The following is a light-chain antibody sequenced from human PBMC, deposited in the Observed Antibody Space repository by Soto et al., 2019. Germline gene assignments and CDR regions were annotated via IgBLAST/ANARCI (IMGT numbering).Light chain of an antibody. J-gene: IGKJ1*01. CDR2: KAS. Sequence: DIQMTQSPSTLSASVGDRVIVICRASQSISSWLAWYQQKPGKAPKLLIYKASSLESGVPSRFSSSGSGTEFTLTISSLQPDDFATYYCQQYNSYLWTFGQGTKVDIK. V-gene: IGKV1-5*03. CDR3: QQYNSYLWT. CDR1: QSISSW.